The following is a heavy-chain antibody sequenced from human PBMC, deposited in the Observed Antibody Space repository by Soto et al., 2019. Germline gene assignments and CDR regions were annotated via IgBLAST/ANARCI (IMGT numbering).Heavy chain of an antibody. D-gene: IGHD4-17*01. CDR3: ASDDYGLIY. CDR2: IYYSGST. CDR1: GGSISSSSYY. V-gene: IGHV4-39*01. J-gene: IGHJ4*02. Sequence: PSETLSLTCTVSGGSISSSSYYWGWIRQPPGKGLEWIGSIYYSGSTYYNPSLKSRVTISVDTSKNQFSLKLSSVTAADTAVYYCASDDYGLIYWGQGTLVTVSS.